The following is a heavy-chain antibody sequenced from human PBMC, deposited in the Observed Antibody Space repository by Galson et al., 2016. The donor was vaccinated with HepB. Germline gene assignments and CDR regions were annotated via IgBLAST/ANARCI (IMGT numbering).Heavy chain of an antibody. CDR2: VGTGHFT. CDR1: GFTFTDYP. V-gene: IGHV3-23*01. CDR3: AREVYSSGNCGAFDI. J-gene: IGHJ3*02. D-gene: IGHD6-19*01. Sequence: SLRLSCATSGFTFTDYPMTWVRQAPGKGLEWVSAVGTGHFTHYADSVKGRFIVSRDNSENNLYLQMNSRRADDTALYFCAREVYSSGNCGAFDIWGRGTVGAVSS.